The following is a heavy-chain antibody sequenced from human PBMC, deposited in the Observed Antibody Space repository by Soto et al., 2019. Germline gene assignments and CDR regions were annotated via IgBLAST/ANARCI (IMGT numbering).Heavy chain of an antibody. D-gene: IGHD5-18*01. V-gene: IGHV1-69*01. CDR3: ARDVDTAMTTGDYYYGMDV. J-gene: IGHJ6*02. CDR2: IIPIFGTA. CDR1: GGTFSSYA. Sequence: QVQLVQSGAEVKKPGSSVKVSCKASGGTFSSYAISWVRQAPGQGLEWMGGIIPIFGTANYAQKFQGRVTITADESTNTAYMELTSLRSEDTAVYYCARDVDTAMTTGDYYYGMDVWGQGTTVTVSS.